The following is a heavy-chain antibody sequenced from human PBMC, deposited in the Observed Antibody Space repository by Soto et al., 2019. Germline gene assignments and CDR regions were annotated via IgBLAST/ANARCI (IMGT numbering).Heavy chain of an antibody. CDR2: ISYSGST. CDR3: ATMGTPATGLYFFDY. J-gene: IGHJ4*02. CDR1: GGSISSGNDY. D-gene: IGHD2-15*01. V-gene: IGHV4-30-4*01. Sequence: SETLSLTCTVSGGSISSGNDYWSWIRQPPGKGLEWIGFISYSGSTHYSTSLKSRLTISVDTSKSQFSLNLSFVTAADTAVYYCATMGTPATGLYFFDYWGQGSLVTVSS.